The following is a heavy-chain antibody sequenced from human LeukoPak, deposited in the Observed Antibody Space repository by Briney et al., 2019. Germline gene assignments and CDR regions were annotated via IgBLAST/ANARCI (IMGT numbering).Heavy chain of an antibody. CDR3: ARFSPRALGNYLDT. Sequence: SETLSLTCVVSGDSISRGSYSWTWIRQAPEKGLESIGYIYPRGSTYYNPSLKSRVTMSIDKSQNRFSLNLTSVTAADTAVYFCARFSPRALGNYLDTWGQGSLVTVSS. D-gene: IGHD3-16*01. CDR2: IYPRGST. V-gene: IGHV4-30-2*01. J-gene: IGHJ4*02. CDR1: GDSISRGSYS.